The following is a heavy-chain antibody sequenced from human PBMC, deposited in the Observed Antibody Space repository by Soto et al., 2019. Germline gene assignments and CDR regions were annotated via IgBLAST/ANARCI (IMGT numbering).Heavy chain of an antibody. J-gene: IGHJ4*02. CDR3: ARGSRIAVAGNPFSDY. CDR1: GYIFTGYY. V-gene: IGHV1-2*04. CDR2: INPNSGDT. Sequence: QVQLVQSGAEVKKPGASVKVSCKASGYIFTGYYMHWVRQAPGQGLEWMGWINPNSGDTNYAQKFQGWVTMTRDTSISTGYMELRRLPFDDTAVYYCARGSRIAVAGNPFSDYWGQGTLVTVSS. D-gene: IGHD6-19*01.